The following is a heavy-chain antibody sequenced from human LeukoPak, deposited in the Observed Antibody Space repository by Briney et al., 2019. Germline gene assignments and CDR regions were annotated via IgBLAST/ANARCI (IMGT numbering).Heavy chain of an antibody. CDR2: ISAYNGNT. V-gene: IGHV1-18*01. Sequence: ASLKVSCKASGYTFTSYGISWVRRAPGQGLEWMGWISAYNGNTNYAQKLQGRVTMTTDTSTSTAYMELRSLRSDDTAVYYCARVQLGRRRDNWFDPWGQGTLVTVSS. J-gene: IGHJ5*02. CDR3: ARVQLGRRRDNWFDP. D-gene: IGHD1-1*01. CDR1: GYTFTSYG.